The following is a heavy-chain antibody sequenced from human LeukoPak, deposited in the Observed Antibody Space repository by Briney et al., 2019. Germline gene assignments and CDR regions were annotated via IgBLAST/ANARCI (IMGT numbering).Heavy chain of an antibody. V-gene: IGHV1-2*04. CDR3: ARSVRRVAAAGTRSLFDY. CDR2: INPNSGGT. Sequence: ASVNVSCKASGYTFTGYYMHWVRQAPGQGLEWMGWINPNSGGTNYAQKFQGWVTMTRDTSISTAYMELSRLRSDDTAVYYCARSVRRVAAAGTRSLFDYWGQGTLVTVSS. D-gene: IGHD6-13*01. J-gene: IGHJ4*02. CDR1: GYTFTGYY.